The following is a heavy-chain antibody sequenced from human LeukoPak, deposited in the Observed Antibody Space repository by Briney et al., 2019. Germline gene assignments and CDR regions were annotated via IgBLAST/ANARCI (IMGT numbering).Heavy chain of an antibody. V-gene: IGHV3-23*01. J-gene: IGHJ4*02. CDR2: ISGSGGST. CDR3: ARDFGDSSGWYNDY. D-gene: IGHD6-19*01. Sequence: PGGSLRLSCAASGFTFSSYAMSWVRQAPGKGLEWVSAISGSGGSTYYADSVKGRFTISRDNSKNTLYLQMNSLRAEDTAIYYCARDFGDSSGWYNDYWGQGTLVTVSS. CDR1: GFTFSSYA.